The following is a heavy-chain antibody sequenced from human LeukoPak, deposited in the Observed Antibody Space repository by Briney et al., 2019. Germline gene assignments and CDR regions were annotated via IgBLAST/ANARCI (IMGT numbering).Heavy chain of an antibody. D-gene: IGHD4-17*01. CDR3: AKDKGYGDYVN. CDR1: GFTFRNYG. CDR2: ISPSGGGT. V-gene: IGHV3-23*01. Sequence: GGSLRLSCAASGFTFRNYGMNWVRQAPGKGLEWVSGISPSGGGTYYADSVKGRFTISRDNSKNTLYLQMNSLRAEDTAVYYCAKDKGYGDYVNWGQGTLVTVSS. J-gene: IGHJ4*02.